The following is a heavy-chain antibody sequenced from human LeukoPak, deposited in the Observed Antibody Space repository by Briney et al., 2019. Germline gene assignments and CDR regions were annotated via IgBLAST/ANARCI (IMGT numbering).Heavy chain of an antibody. CDR3: ARGGTYYPCIDY. CDR2: VSAYNGKT. D-gene: IGHD1-26*01. J-gene: IGHJ4*02. Sequence: ASVKVSCKASGYTFTTSYINWVRQAPGQGLAWMGWVSAYNGKTGYAQEFLGSVTVTTDSSTNTVYIDLTSLRSDDTAVYYCARGGTYYPCIDYWGQGTQVTVSS. CDR1: GYTFTTSY. V-gene: IGHV1-18*01.